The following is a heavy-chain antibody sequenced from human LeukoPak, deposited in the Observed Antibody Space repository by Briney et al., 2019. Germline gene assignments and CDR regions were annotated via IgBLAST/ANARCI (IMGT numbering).Heavy chain of an antibody. CDR1: GYTFTTYG. CDR2: ISAYNGNT. V-gene: IGHV1-18*01. D-gene: IGHD6-19*01. J-gene: IGHJ4*02. Sequence: ASVKVSCKASGYTFTTYGISWVRQAPGQGLEWMGWISAYNGNTNYAQKLQGRVTMTTDTSTSTAYMELRSLRSDDTAVYYCARVRSGYRILTGYSSGWLDYWGQGTLVTVSS. CDR3: ARVRSGYRILTGYSSGWLDY.